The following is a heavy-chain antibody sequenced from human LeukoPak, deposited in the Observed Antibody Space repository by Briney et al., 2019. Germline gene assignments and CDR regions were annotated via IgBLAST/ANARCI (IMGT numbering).Heavy chain of an antibody. J-gene: IGHJ4*02. D-gene: IGHD2-15*01. CDR3: AKAHAAPFDY. CDR1: GFTFSSHW. Sequence: PGGSLRLSCAASGFTFSSHWMSWVRQAPGKGLEWVANIKQDGSEKYYVDSVKGRFTISRDNSKNTLYLQMNSLRAEDTAVYYCAKAHAAPFDYWGEGTLVTVSS. V-gene: IGHV3-7*01. CDR2: IKQDGSEK.